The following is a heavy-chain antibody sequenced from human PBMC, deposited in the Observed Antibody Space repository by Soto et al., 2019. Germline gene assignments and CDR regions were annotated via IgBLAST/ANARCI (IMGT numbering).Heavy chain of an antibody. V-gene: IGHV3-73*01. Sequence: GGSLRLSCAASGLTFSGSAMHWVRQASGKGLEWVGRIRSKANSYATAYAASVKGRFTISRDDSKNTAYLQMNSLKTEDTAVYYCTRTYYYDSSGVNWFDPWGQGTLVTAPQ. J-gene: IGHJ5*02. CDR1: GLTFSGSA. CDR2: IRSKANSYAT. CDR3: TRTYYYDSSGVNWFDP. D-gene: IGHD3-22*01.